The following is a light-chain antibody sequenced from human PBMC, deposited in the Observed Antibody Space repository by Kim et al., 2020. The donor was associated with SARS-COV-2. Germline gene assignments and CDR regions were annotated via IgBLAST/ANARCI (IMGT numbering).Light chain of an antibody. J-gene: IGLJ1*01. CDR1: SSDIGAYEN. CDR3: CSYARTSYV. Sequence: QSALTQPPSASGSPGQSVTISCTGSSSDIGAYENVSWYQQHPGKAPKLMISEVTKRSSGVPDRFSGSKSGNTASLTVSGLQAEDEADYYCCSYARTSYVFGTGTKFTVL. CDR2: EVT. V-gene: IGLV2-8*01.